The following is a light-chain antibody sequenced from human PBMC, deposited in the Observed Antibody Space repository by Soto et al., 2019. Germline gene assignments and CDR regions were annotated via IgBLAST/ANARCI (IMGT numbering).Light chain of an antibody. CDR1: NIGSKT. CDR3: QVWDSSSDHYV. CDR2: TDT. J-gene: IGLJ1*01. Sequence: SYELTQPPSVSVAPGQTARITCGGNNIGSKTVHWYQQKPGQAPVLVVYTDTDRPSGIPERFSGSNSGNTATLTISRVEAGDEADYYCQVWDSSSDHYVFGTGTKVTAL. V-gene: IGLV3-21*02.